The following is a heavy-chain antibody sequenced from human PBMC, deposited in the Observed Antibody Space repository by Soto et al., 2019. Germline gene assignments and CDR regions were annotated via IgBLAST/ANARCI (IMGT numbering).Heavy chain of an antibody. V-gene: IGHV3-30*18. CDR2: ISYDGSNK. J-gene: IGHJ4*02. CDR1: GFTFSSYG. D-gene: IGHD3-22*01. Sequence: QVQLVESGGGVVQPGRSLRLSCAASGFTFSSYGMHWVRQAPGKGLEWVAVISYDGSNKYYADSVKGRFTISRDNSKNTLDLQMNSLRAEDTAVYYCAKDSSGYYWGYFDYWGQGTLVTVSS. CDR3: AKDSSGYYWGYFDY.